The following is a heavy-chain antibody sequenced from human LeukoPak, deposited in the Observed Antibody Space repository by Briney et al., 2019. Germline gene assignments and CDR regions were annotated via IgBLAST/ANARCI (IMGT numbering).Heavy chain of an antibody. J-gene: IGHJ6*03. Sequence: PGGSLRLSCAASGFTFSSYSMNWVRQAPGKGLEWVSSISSSSSYIYYADSVKGRFTISRDNSKNTLYLQMNSLRAEDTAVYYCATTPIPPGFGVDRAMDVWGKGTTVTVSS. CDR2: ISSSSSYI. V-gene: IGHV3-21*04. CDR3: ATTPIPPGFGVDRAMDV. D-gene: IGHD3-3*01. CDR1: GFTFSSYS.